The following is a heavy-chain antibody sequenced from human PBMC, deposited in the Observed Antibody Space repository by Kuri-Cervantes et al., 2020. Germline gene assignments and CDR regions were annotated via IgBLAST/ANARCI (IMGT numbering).Heavy chain of an antibody. CDR3: ARDMVVVTANHIKGDAFDI. CDR1: GFTFSSYG. D-gene: IGHD2-21*02. J-gene: IGHJ3*02. CDR2: ISYDGSNK. V-gene: IGHV3-30*03. Sequence: LSLTCAASGFTFSSYGMHWVRQAPGKGLEWVAVISYDGSNKYYADSVKGRFTISRDNSKNTLYLQMNSLRAEDTAVYYCARDMVVVTANHIKGDAFDIWGQGTMVTVSS.